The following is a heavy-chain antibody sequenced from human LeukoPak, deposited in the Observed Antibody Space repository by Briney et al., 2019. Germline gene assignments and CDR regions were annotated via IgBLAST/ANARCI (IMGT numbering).Heavy chain of an antibody. D-gene: IGHD3-3*01. Sequence: GGSLRLSCAASGFTFDDYAMHWVRQAPGKGLEWVSGISWNSGSIGYADSVKGRFTISRDNAKNSLYLQMSSLRAEDTALYYCAKAKGHYDFWSGYPMGYYFDYWGQGTLVTVSS. CDR2: ISWNSGSI. CDR3: AKAKGHYDFWSGYPMGYYFDY. V-gene: IGHV3-9*01. J-gene: IGHJ4*02. CDR1: GFTFDDYA.